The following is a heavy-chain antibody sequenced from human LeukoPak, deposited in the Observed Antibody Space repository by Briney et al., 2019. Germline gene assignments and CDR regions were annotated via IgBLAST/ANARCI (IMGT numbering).Heavy chain of an antibody. CDR2: ISGGGST. J-gene: IGHJ5*02. CDR1: GFTFSSYA. CDR3: AKDRDLAS. V-gene: IGHV3-23*01. Sequence: GGSLRLSCAASGFTFSSYAMTWVRQAPGKGLEWVSAISGGGSTYYADSVKGRFTISRDNSKNTLYLQMSSLRPEDTAIYYCAKDRDLASWGQGTLVTVSS.